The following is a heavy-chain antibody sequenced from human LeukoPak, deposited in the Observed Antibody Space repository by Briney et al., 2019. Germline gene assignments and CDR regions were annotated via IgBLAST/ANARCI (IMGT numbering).Heavy chain of an antibody. D-gene: IGHD3-22*01. Sequence: SETLSLTCTVSGGSISSSSYYWGWIRQPPGKGLEWIGSIYYSGSTYYNPSLKSRVTISVDTSKNQFSLKLSSVTAADTAVYYCARQNYDGGFDYWGQGTLVTVSS. CDR2: IYYSGST. J-gene: IGHJ4*02. V-gene: IGHV4-39*01. CDR1: GGSISSSSYY. CDR3: ARQNYDGGFDY.